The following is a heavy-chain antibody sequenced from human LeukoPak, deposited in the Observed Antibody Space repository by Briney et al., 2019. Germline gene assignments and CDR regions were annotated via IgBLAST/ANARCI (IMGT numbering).Heavy chain of an antibody. J-gene: IGHJ6*03. CDR2: IYYSGST. CDR1: GGSIISSSYY. Sequence: SETLSLTCTVSGGSIISSSYYWDWIRQPPGKGLEWIGSIYYSGSTYYNPSLKSRVTISVDTSKSQFSLKGSSVTAADTAVYYCARDRFDDSSGYYYHYYYYMDVWGKGTTVTVSS. D-gene: IGHD3-22*01. CDR3: ARDRFDDSSGYYYHYYYYMDV. V-gene: IGHV4-39*07.